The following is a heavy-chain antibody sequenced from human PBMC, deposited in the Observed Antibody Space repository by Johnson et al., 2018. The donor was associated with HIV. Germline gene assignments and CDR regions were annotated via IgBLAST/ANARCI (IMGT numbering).Heavy chain of an antibody. J-gene: IGHJ3*02. CDR1: GFSFSDYY. V-gene: IGHV3-11*04. CDR3: ARDLGNWDSPRSAFDI. CDR2: ISSSGSTI. Sequence: QVQLVESGGGLVKPGGSLRLSCAASGFSFSDYYMTWIRQAPGKGLEWVSYISSSGSTIYYADSVTGRFTISRDNAKNSLYLQVNSLRAEDTAVYYCARDLGNWDSPRSAFDIWGQGTMVTVSS. D-gene: IGHD1/OR15-1a*01.